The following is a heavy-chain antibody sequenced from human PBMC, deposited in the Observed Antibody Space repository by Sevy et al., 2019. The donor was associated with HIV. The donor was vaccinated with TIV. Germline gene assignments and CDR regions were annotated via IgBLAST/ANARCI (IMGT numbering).Heavy chain of an antibody. J-gene: IGHJ3*02. CDR1: GFSVSDTY. D-gene: IGHD3-22*01. CDR2: IYSGDKT. Sequence: GGSLRLSCAASGFSVSDTYMSWVRQAPGKGLEWVSVIYSGDKTYHADSVKVRFTISRDSSKNTIYLQLNSLRTEDTAVYYCARLNVYYYDDDGYYTTGNAFDIWGQGTMVTVSS. V-gene: IGHV3-53*01. CDR3: ARLNVYYYDDDGYYTTGNAFDI.